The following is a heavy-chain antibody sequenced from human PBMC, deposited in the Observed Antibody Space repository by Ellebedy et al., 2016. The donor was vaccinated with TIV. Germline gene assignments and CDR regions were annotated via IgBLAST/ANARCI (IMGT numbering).Heavy chain of an antibody. CDR2: IYGSGGGI. V-gene: IGHV3-23*01. J-gene: IGHJ3*02. Sequence: GESLKISCTASGFTFSPYAMGWVRQTPGKGLEWVSGIYGSGGGISYSDSVKGRFTISRDNSKNTLYLHMNSLRAEDTATYYCAKEQVAGDGRWVFDMWGQGTKVTVSS. CDR3: AKEQVAGDGRWVFDM. CDR1: GFTFSPYA. D-gene: IGHD5-24*01.